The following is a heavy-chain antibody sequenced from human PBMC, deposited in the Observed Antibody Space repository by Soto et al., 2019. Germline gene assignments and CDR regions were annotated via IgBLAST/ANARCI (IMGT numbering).Heavy chain of an antibody. J-gene: IGHJ3*02. V-gene: IGHV4-39*01. Sequence: QLQLQESGPGLVKPSETLSLTCTVSGGSISSSSYYWGWIRQPPGKGLEWIGSIYYSGCTYYNPSLKSRVTISVDTSKNQFSLKLSSVTAADTAVYYCARPHSGSGSYYDPDAFDIWGQGTMVTVSS. CDR2: IYYSGCT. D-gene: IGHD3-10*01. CDR3: ARPHSGSGSYYDPDAFDI. CDR1: GGSISSSSYY.